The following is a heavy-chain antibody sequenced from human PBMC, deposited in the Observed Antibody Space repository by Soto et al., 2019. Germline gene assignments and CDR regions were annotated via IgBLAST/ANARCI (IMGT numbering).Heavy chain of an antibody. J-gene: IGHJ4*02. Sequence: PGGSLRLSCAASGFTFSSYAMHWVRQAPGKGLEWVAVISYDGSNKYYADSVKGRFTISRDNSKNTLYLQMNSLRAEDTAVYYCARDGQYSSGWSLDYFDYWGQGTLVTVSS. CDR3: ARDGQYSSGWSLDYFDY. V-gene: IGHV3-30-3*01. CDR2: ISYDGSNK. CDR1: GFTFSSYA. D-gene: IGHD6-19*01.